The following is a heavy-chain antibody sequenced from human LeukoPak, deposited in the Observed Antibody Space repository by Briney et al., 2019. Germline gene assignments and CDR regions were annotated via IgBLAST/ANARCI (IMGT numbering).Heavy chain of an antibody. CDR1: GYTFTSYY. CDR3: AIDEGYCSSTSCYLVS. D-gene: IGHD2-2*01. CDR2: INPSGGST. J-gene: IGHJ5*02. Sequence: GASVKVSCKASGYTFTSYYMHWVRQAPGQGLGWMGIINPSGGSTSNAQKFQGRGTMTRDMSTSTVYMELSSLRSEDTAVYYCAIDEGYCSSTSCYLVSWGQGTLVTVSS. V-gene: IGHV1-46*01.